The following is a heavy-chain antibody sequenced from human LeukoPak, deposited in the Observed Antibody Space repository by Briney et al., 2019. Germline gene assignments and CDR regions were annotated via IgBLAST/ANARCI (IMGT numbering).Heavy chain of an antibody. J-gene: IGHJ3*02. D-gene: IGHD2-15*01. Sequence: GGPLRLSCAASGFTFSSYSMNWVRQAPGKGLEWVSSISSSSSYIYYADSVKGRFTISRDNSKNTLYLQMNRLRAEDTAVYYCAKDEGYCSGGSCYLGSFDIWGQGTMVTVSS. CDR2: ISSSSSYI. V-gene: IGHV3-21*04. CDR3: AKDEGYCSGGSCYLGSFDI. CDR1: GFTFSSYS.